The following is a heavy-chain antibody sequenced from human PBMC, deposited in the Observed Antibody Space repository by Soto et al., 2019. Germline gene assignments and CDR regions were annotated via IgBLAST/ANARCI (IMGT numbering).Heavy chain of an antibody. J-gene: IGHJ4*02. Sequence: SETLSLTCTVSGASISGYYWSWIRKSAGKGLERIGRIYATGTTDYNPSLKSRVMMSVDTSKKQFSLKVSAVTAADTAVYYCASSQKGYNWNYFDHWGQGALVTVSS. CDR1: GASISGYY. CDR2: IYATGTT. D-gene: IGHD1-20*01. CDR3: ASSQKGYNWNYFDH. V-gene: IGHV4-4*07.